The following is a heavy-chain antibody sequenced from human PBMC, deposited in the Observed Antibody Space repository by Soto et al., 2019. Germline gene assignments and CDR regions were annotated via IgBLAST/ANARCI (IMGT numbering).Heavy chain of an antibody. CDR2: IYYSGST. Sequence: SETLSLTCTVSGGSISSYYWSWIRQPPGKGLEWIGYIYYSGSTNYNPSLKSRVTISVDASKNQFSLKLSSVTAADTAVYYCARADYDILTGYILDYWGQGTLVTVSS. CDR3: ARADYDILTGYILDY. J-gene: IGHJ4*02. CDR1: GGSISSYY. V-gene: IGHV4-59*01. D-gene: IGHD3-9*01.